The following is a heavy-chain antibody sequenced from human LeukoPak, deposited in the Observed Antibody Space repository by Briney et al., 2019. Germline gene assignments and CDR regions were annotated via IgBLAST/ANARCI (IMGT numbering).Heavy chain of an antibody. Sequence: SETLSLTCTVSGGSISSGSYYWSWIRQPPGKGLEWIGYIYYSGSTNYNPSLKSRVTISVDTSKNQFSLKLSSVTAADTAVYYCARTDYYDSSGYYPFDYWGQGTLVTVSS. CDR3: ARTDYYDSSGYYPFDY. CDR2: IYYSGST. V-gene: IGHV4-61*01. J-gene: IGHJ4*02. CDR1: GGSISSGSYY. D-gene: IGHD3-22*01.